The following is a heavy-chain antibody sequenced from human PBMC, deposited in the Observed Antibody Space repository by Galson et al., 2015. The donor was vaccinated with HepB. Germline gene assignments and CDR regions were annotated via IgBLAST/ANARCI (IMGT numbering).Heavy chain of an antibody. Sequence: SLRLSCAASGFTFTRYAMTWVRQAPGKGLEWVSSITSGGGNSYYTDSVKGRFTISRDNSKNTLWLQLNSLRAEDTAVYYCAKDGIMPANNPYHFHYWGQGTLVTVSS. J-gene: IGHJ4*02. CDR3: AKDGIMPANNPYHFHY. CDR2: ITSGGGNS. CDR1: GFTFTRYA. D-gene: IGHD2-2*01. V-gene: IGHV3-23*01.